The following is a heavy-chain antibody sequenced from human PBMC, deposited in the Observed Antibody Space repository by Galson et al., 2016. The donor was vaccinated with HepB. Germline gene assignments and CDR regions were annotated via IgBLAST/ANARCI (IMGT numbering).Heavy chain of an antibody. CDR2: IYYRGTT. D-gene: IGHD1-14*01. V-gene: IGHV4-39*01. CDR1: GGSISSNIYL. J-gene: IGHJ4*02. Sequence: LSLTCTVSGGSISSNIYLWAWVRQPPGKGLEWIGTIYYRGTTYYNPSLKIRLTMDVDTSKNQFSLKLSSVTAADTSVYYCARLVHGGTFFDSWGQGTLVTVSS. CDR3: ARLVHGGTFFDS.